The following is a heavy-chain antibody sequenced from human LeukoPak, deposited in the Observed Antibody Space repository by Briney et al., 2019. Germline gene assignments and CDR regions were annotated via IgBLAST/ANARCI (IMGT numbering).Heavy chain of an antibody. CDR3: AKEYCSGTSCYQVNY. CDR2: ISGSGGST. Sequence: GGSLRLSCAVSGFTFSSSAMSWVRQAPGPGLEWVSAISGSGGSTYYADSVKGRFTISRDNSKNTLYLQMNSLRAEDTAVYYCAKEYCSGTSCYQVNYWGQGTLVTVSS. J-gene: IGHJ4*02. CDR1: GFTFSSSA. D-gene: IGHD2-2*01. V-gene: IGHV3-23*01.